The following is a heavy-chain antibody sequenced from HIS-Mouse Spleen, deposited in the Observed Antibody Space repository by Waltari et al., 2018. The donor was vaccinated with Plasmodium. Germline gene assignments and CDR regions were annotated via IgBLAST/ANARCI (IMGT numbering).Heavy chain of an antibody. CDR2: LNPNSGVT. CDR1: GYTFTGYY. Sequence: QVQLVQSGAEVKKPGASVKVSCKASGYTFTGYYMHWVRQAPGQGLEWMGRLNPNSGVTNYAQKFQGRVTMTRDTSISTAYMELSRLRSDDTAVYYCARVLGYKAAAGTFVEYFQHWGQGTLVTVSS. CDR3: ARVLGYKAAAGTFVEYFQH. D-gene: IGHD6-13*01. V-gene: IGHV1-2*02. J-gene: IGHJ1*01.